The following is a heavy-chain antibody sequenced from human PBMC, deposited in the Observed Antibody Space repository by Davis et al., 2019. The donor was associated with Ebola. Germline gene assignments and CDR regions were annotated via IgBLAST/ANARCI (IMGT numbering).Heavy chain of an antibody. V-gene: IGHV3-48*03. Sequence: GESLKISCVASGFTFNEYEMNWARQAPGKGLEWISYISDSGSSAYYTESVKGRFTISRDNAKNSLYLQMDTLRVEDTAVYYCVPGTWIRGQGTLVTVSS. CDR2: ISDSGSSA. D-gene: IGHD5-18*01. CDR1: GFTFNEYE. J-gene: IGHJ4*02. CDR3: VPGTWI.